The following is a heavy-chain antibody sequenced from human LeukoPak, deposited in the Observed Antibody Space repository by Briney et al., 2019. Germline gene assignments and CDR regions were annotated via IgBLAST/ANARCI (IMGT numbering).Heavy chain of an antibody. Sequence: PSETLSLTCAVYGGSFRGYTWSWTRQPPGKGLEWIGEINHSGSTNYNPSLKSRVTISVDTSKNQFSLKLSSVTAADTAVYYCARGPTDCSSTSCPPYYYMDVWGKGTTVTVSS. CDR2: INHSGST. CDR3: ARGPTDCSSTSCPPYYYMDV. V-gene: IGHV4-34*01. CDR1: GGSFRGYT. J-gene: IGHJ6*03. D-gene: IGHD2-2*01.